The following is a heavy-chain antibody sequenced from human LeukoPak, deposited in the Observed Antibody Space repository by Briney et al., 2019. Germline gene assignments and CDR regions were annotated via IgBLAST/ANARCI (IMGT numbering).Heavy chain of an antibody. V-gene: IGHV3-9*01. Sequence: GGSLRLSCAASGFTFDDYDMHWVRQAPGKGLEWVSGISWNSGSIGYADSVKGRFTISRDDAKNSLYLQMNSLRAEDTALYYCAKAIRVYSYGRPEYYFDYWGQGTLVTVSS. CDR3: AKAIRVYSYGRPEYYFDY. D-gene: IGHD5-18*01. CDR1: GFTFDDYD. J-gene: IGHJ4*02. CDR2: ISWNSGSI.